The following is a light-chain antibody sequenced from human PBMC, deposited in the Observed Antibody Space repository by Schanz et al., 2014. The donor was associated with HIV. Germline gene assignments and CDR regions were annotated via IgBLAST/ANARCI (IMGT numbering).Light chain of an antibody. J-gene: IGLJ3*02. V-gene: IGLV4-60*03. CDR2: LEGSGSY. CDR1: SGHSIYT. Sequence: QSVLTQSSSASVSLGSSVKLTCSLSSGHSIYTIAWHQQQPGKAPRYLMSLEGSGSYKKGSGVSDRFSGSSSGADRYLTISNLQSEDEAHYYCEAWDRNTRVFGGGTKLTVL. CDR3: EAWDRNTRV.